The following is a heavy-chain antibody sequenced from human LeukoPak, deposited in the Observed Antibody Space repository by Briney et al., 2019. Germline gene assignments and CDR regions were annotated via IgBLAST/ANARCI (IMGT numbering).Heavy chain of an antibody. CDR3: AKEGYYGSESFPDS. V-gene: IGHV3-30*18. CDR2: ISHDGRNE. CDR1: GFTFSSYG. D-gene: IGHD3-10*01. J-gene: IGHJ4*02. Sequence: GGSLRLSCEASGFTFSSYGMHWVRRAPGKGLEWMTVISHDGRNENYVESVKGRFTISRDNSKSTLYLQMNSLRVEDTAVYYCAKEGYYGSESFPDSWGQGTLVTVSS.